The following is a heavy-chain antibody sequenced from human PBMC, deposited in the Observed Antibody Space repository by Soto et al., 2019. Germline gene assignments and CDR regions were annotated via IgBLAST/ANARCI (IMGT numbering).Heavy chain of an antibody. CDR2: ISAYNGNT. CDR3: ARDIGIFDWFLGDAFDI. V-gene: IGHV1-18*01. Sequence: ASVKVACKASGXTFTSYGVSWVRQAPGQGLEWMGWISAYNGNTNYAQELQGRVTMTTDTSTSTAYMELRSLRSDDTAVYYCARDIGIFDWFLGDAFDIWGQGTMVTVSS. D-gene: IGHD3-9*01. J-gene: IGHJ3*02. CDR1: GXTFTSYG.